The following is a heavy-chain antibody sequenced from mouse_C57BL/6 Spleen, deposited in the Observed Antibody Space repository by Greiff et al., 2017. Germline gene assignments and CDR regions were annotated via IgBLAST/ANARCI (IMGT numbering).Heavy chain of an antibody. CDR1: GFTFSDAW. Sequence: EVKLVESGGGLVQPGGSMKLSCAASGFTFSDAWMDWVRQSPEKGLEWVAEIRNKANNHATYYAESVKGRFTISRDDSKSSVYLQMNSLRAEDTGIYYCTRRFRYYGSRYYFDYWGQGTTLTVSS. CDR2: IRNKANNHAT. V-gene: IGHV6-6*01. D-gene: IGHD1-1*01. CDR3: TRRFRYYGSRYYFDY. J-gene: IGHJ2*01.